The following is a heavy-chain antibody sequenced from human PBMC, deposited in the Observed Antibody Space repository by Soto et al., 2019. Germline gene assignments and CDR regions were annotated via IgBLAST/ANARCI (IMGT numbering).Heavy chain of an antibody. CDR2: IYHSGST. Sequence: SETLSLTCAVSGDSMNNNNWWSWVRQPPGKGLEGMGEIYHSGSTKYNPSLNSRVTISVDKSKTQISLPVTSVSAADTAVYYCARTRQFCSATTCYEVYFDYWGQGALVTVSS. CDR3: ARTRQFCSATTCYEVYFDY. V-gene: IGHV4-4*02. J-gene: IGHJ4*02. D-gene: IGHD2-2*01. CDR1: GDSMNNNNW.